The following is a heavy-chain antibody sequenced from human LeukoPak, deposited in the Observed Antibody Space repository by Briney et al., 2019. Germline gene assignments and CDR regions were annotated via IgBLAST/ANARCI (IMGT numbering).Heavy chain of an antibody. Sequence: GGSLRLSCAAFGITFGEYYMGWISQPPGKGREWGSGISWNSGSIGYADSVKGRFTISIDNAKNSLYLQMNSLRAEDMALYYCAKDIESYSSFDFDYWGQGTLVTVSS. CDR1: GITFGEYY. V-gene: IGHV3-9*03. D-gene: IGHD6-19*01. CDR3: AKDIESYSSFDFDY. J-gene: IGHJ4*02. CDR2: ISWNSGSI.